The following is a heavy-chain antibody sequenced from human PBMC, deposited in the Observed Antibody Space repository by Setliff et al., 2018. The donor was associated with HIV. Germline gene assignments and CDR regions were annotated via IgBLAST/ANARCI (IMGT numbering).Heavy chain of an antibody. D-gene: IGHD2-8*01. J-gene: IGHJ4*02. CDR3: AREKYGDKFDY. CDR1: GYTLSTYG. Sequence: ASVKVSCKASGYTLSTYGIGWVRQAPGQGLEYLGWIGTYSGNTDYAQSVQGRVTMTRDTSTGTVYMDLRSLRSDDTAMYYCAREKYGDKFDYWGQGTLVTVSS. CDR2: IGTYSGNT. V-gene: IGHV1-18*01.